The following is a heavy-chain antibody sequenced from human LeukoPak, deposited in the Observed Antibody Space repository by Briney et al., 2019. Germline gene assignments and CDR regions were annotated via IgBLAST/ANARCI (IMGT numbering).Heavy chain of an antibody. J-gene: IGHJ4*02. CDR2: INPSGGST. V-gene: IGHV1-46*01. CDR1: GYTFTSYY. CDR3: ARARMVVTAILHY. Sequence: GSSVKASCKASGYTFTSYYMHWVRQAPGHGLEWMGIINPSGGSTSYAQKFQGRVTMTRDMSTSTVYMELSSLRSEDTAVYYCARARMVVTAILHYWGQGTLVTVSS. D-gene: IGHD2-21*02.